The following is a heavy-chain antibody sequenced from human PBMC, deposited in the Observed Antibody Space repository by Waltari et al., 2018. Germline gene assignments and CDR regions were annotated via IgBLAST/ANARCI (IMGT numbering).Heavy chain of an antibody. V-gene: IGHV2-5*01. J-gene: IGHJ4*02. CDR2: IHWNDEE. CDR3: AHRISYLGLDF. Sequence: QITLKESGPTLVKPKQTLTLTCTFSGFSLSTYDVAVAWVRQPPGKALEWLALIHWNDEERYSTSLKSRLTITKDASKNQVVLTLANVDTEDTATYLCAHRISYLGLDFWGPGTLVTVSS. CDR1: GFSLSTYDVA.